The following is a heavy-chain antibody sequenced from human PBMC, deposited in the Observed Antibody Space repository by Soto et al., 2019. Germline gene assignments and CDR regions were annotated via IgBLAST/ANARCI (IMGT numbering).Heavy chain of an antibody. V-gene: IGHV1-18*01. J-gene: IGHJ4*02. CDR1: GYTLTSYG. CDR2: ISAYNGNT. CDR3: ARVRELRGDFFDY. D-gene: IGHD3-10*01. Sequence: ASVNVSCKASGYTLTSYGISWLRQAPGQGLEWMGWISAYNGNTNYAQKLQGRVTMTTDTSTSTAYMELRSLRSDDTAVYYCARVRELRGDFFDYWGQGTLVTVSS.